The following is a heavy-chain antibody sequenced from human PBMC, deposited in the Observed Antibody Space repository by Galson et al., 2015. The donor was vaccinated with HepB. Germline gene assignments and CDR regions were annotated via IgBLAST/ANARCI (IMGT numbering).Heavy chain of an antibody. CDR2: IDPSDSYT. Sequence: QSGAEVKKPGESLRISCKGSGYSFTSYWISWVRQMPGKGLEWMGRIDPSDSYTNYSPSFQGHVTISADKSISTAYLQWSSLKASDTAMYYCARHGYYYDSSGLNWFDPWGQGTLVTVSS. D-gene: IGHD3-22*01. CDR3: ARHGYYYDSSGLNWFDP. J-gene: IGHJ5*02. CDR1: GYSFTSYW. V-gene: IGHV5-10-1*01.